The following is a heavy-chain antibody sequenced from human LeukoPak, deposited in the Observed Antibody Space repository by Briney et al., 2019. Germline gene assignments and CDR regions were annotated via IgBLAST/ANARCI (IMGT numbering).Heavy chain of an antibody. CDR1: GDSVSINSAA. CDR2: TYYRSKWYN. V-gene: IGHV6-1*01. J-gene: IGHJ4*02. CDR3: ARSISGLGD. D-gene: IGHD3-16*01. Sequence: SQTLSLTFAISGDSVSINSAAWNWVRQSPWRGLEWLGSTYYRSKWYNDYAVCVEGQITNRADTSKNRFSLQLNSVTPEDTAVYYCARSISGLGDWGQGTLVTVAS.